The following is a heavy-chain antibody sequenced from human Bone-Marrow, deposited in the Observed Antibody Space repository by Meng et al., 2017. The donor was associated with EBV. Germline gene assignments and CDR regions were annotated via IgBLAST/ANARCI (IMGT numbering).Heavy chain of an antibody. V-gene: IGHV1-69*01. D-gene: IGHD6-13*01. Sequence: QVQLVQSGAEVKKPWSSVKVSCKTSGGTFSSDAISWVRQAPGQGLVWLGGLIPMSGAPYYAQNFQGRVTITADESTSTAYMELSSLRSEDTAVYYCARVRSSWSEIGYWGQGTLVTVSS. CDR2: LIPMSGAP. CDR3: ARVRSSWSEIGY. CDR1: GGTFSSDA. J-gene: IGHJ4*02.